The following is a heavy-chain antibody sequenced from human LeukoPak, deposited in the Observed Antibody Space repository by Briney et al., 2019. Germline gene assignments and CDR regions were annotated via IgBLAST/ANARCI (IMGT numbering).Heavy chain of an antibody. CDR3: TTWFYHIGSHC. D-gene: IGHD3-10*01. CDR2: IKKKTDGGTT. CDR1: GFTSSSYS. J-gene: IGHJ4*02. Sequence: GGSLRLSCAASGFTSSSYSMNWVRQAPGKGLEWVGRIKKKTDGGTTDYAVPVKGRFTVSRDDSQNMLYLQMNSLKTEDTAMYYCTTWFYHIGSHCWGQGTLVTVSS. V-gene: IGHV3-15*07.